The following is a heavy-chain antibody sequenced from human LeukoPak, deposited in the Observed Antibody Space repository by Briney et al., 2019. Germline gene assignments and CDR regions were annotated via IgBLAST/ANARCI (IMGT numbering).Heavy chain of an antibody. V-gene: IGHV1-8*03. J-gene: IGHJ3*02. CDR1: GYTFTNYD. CDR2: MNPNSGST. Sequence: ASVKVSCKASGYTFTNYDINWVRQATGQGLEWMGWMNPNSGSTGYAQKFQGRVTITRNTSISTAYMELSSLRSEDTAVYYCARGGGREWELRGAFDIWGQGTIVTVSS. D-gene: IGHD1-26*01. CDR3: ARGGGREWELRGAFDI.